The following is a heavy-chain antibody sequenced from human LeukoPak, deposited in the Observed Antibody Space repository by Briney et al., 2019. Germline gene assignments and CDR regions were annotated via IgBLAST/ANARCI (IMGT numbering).Heavy chain of an antibody. CDR2: INPNSGGT. V-gene: IGHV1-2*02. CDR3: ARDWGSGQLAAGSY. CDR1: GDTFTTDY. J-gene: IGHJ4*02. D-gene: IGHD6-6*01. Sequence: GASVKVSCKASGDTFTTDYIHWVRQGPGQGLDWMGWINPNSGGTDYAQKFQGRVTMTRDTSITTAYMELSGLRSDDTAVYYCARDWGSGQLAAGSYWGQGTLVTVSS.